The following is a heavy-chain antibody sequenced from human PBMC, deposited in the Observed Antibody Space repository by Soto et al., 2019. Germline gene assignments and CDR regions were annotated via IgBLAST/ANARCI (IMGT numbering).Heavy chain of an antibody. V-gene: IGHV1-8*01. CDR1: GYTFTSYD. Sequence: QVQLVQSGAEVKKPGASVKVSCKASGYTFTSYDINWVRQATGQGLEWMGWMNPNSGNTGYAQKFQCRVTMTRNTSISTAYMELSSLRSEDTAVYYCARGGSSWYREVHWFDPWGQGTLVTVSS. D-gene: IGHD6-13*01. CDR3: ARGGSSWYREVHWFDP. J-gene: IGHJ5*02. CDR2: MNPNSGNT.